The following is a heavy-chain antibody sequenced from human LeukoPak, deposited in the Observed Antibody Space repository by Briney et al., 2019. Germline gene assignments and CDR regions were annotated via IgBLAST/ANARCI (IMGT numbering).Heavy chain of an antibody. V-gene: IGHV1-18*01. CDR1: GYTFTSYG. Sequence: ASVKLSCTASGYTFTSYGISWVRRAPGQGLEWMGWISAYNGNTNYAQKLQGRVTMTTDTSTSTAYMELRSLRSDDTAVYYCAREPYSSSSVWFDPWGQGTLVTVSS. D-gene: IGHD6-6*01. CDR3: AREPYSSSSVWFDP. CDR2: ISAYNGNT. J-gene: IGHJ5*02.